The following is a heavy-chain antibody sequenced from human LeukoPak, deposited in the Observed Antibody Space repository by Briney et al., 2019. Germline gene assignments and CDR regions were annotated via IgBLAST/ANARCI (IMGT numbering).Heavy chain of an antibody. D-gene: IGHD4-11*01. CDR1: GGTFSSYA. Sequence: ASVKVSCKASGGTFSSYAISWVRQAPGQGLEWMGWISAYNGNTNYAQKLQGRVTMTTDTSTSTAYMELRSLRSDDTAVYYCARDPTTRDYPDAFDIWGQGTMVTVSS. CDR2: ISAYNGNT. J-gene: IGHJ3*02. CDR3: ARDPTTRDYPDAFDI. V-gene: IGHV1-18*01.